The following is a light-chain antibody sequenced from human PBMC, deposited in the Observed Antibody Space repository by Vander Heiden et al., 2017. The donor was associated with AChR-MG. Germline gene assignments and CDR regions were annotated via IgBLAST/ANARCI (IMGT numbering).Light chain of an antibody. CDR3: QQHDIPPYT. V-gene: IGKV1-NL1*01. Sequence: DIQMTQSPSSLSTSVGDRVTITCRASQDITNSLVWYQQKPGKAPKLLLYGASKLESGVPSRFSGSGSGTDYTLTITSLQPEDFATYYCQQHDIPPYTFGQGTKLQIK. CDR2: GAS. J-gene: IGKJ2*01. CDR1: QDITNS.